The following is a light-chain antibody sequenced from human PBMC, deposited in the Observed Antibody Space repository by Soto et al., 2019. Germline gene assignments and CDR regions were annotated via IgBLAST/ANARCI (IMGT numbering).Light chain of an antibody. CDR1: ESIRIH. CDR2: AAS. Sequence: DIQMTQSPSSLSASIGDRVSIICRASESIRIHLNWYQQKPGKAPRLLIYAASRLQSGVPPRFSGTGSGTDFTLTISSLQPEDFAIYYCQQTFGKPLVTFGQGTRLENK. CDR3: QQTFGKPLVT. V-gene: IGKV1-39*01. J-gene: IGKJ5*01.